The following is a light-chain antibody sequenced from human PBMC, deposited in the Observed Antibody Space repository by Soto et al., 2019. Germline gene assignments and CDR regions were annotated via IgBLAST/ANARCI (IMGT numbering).Light chain of an antibody. CDR2: DAS. J-gene: IGKJ4*01. V-gene: IGKV1-5*01. CDR3: QQTRSYPST. Sequence: EMTQSPSTLSPSVGDRVTITCRASQNIRSRLAWFQQKPGKAPKLLSYDASSLESGVPQRFRGSGSGTDFTLTISSLQAEDFATYYCQQTRSYPSTFGGGTKVDIK. CDR1: QNIRSR.